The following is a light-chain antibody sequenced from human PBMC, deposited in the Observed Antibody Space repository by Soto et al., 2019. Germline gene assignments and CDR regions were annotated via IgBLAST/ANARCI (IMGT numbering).Light chain of an antibody. CDR2: LNSDGSH. Sequence: QSVLTQSTSASASLGASVKLTCTLSSGYSTYGIAWHQQQPEKGPRFLLKLNSDGSHNKGDGIPDRFSGSSSGAERYLTISSLQLEDEADYYCQTWGTGIWVFGGGTKLTVL. CDR3: QTWGTGIWV. CDR1: SGYSTYG. V-gene: IGLV4-69*01. J-gene: IGLJ3*02.